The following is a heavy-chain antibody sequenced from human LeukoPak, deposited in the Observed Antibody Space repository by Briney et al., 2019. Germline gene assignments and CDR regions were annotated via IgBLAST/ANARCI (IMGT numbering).Heavy chain of an antibody. CDR1: GDTLTALS. D-gene: IGHD2-2*01. CDR3: TTGKIYCSTTSCSDDY. V-gene: IGHV1-24*01. CDR2: FHPEDGET. Sequence: ASVKVSCMVSGDTLTALSMHWVRQTPGKGLEWMGGFHPEDGETIYAQKFQGRVTMTEDTSTDTAYMELSSLRSDDTAVYYCTTGKIYCSTTSCSDDYWGQGTLVTVSS. J-gene: IGHJ4*02.